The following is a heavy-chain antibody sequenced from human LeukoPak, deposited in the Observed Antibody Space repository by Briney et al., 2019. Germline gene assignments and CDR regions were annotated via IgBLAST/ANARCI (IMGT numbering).Heavy chain of an antibody. J-gene: IGHJ4*02. CDR3: ARKWTFSSGYYYFDY. CDR1: GYTFTSYY. D-gene: IGHD3-22*01. Sequence: ASVKVSCKASGYTFTSYYIYWMRQAHGHGLDWMGIINPSGGRTNYAHKFQGRVTMTRDTSISTAYMELSRLRSDDTAVYYCARKWTFSSGYYYFDYWGQGTLVTVSS. CDR2: INPSGGRT. V-gene: IGHV1-46*01.